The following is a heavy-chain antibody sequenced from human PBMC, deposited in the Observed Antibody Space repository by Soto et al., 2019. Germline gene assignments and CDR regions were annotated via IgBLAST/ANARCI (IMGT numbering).Heavy chain of an antibody. D-gene: IGHD1-26*01. V-gene: IGHV1-2*02. CDR1: GYSFSEYH. J-gene: IGHJ1*01. CDR2: INTNSGGA. Sequence: QVQLVQSGAEVKKPGASVKVSCKTSGYSFSEYHMHWVRQAPGRGLEWIGWINTNSGGATYAEKFQGRVTMTRDTPFGTAYRGVTNLRSDDPAFYYCVRRGVGVWAQGAPVPVSS. CDR3: VRRGVGV.